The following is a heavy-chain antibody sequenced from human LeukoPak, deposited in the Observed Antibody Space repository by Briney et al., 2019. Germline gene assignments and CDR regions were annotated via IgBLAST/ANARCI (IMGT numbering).Heavy chain of an antibody. V-gene: IGHV4-34*01. J-gene: IGHJ5*02. CDR3: ARGENDFWSGYYTRTFDP. Sequence: PSETLSLTCTVSGGSISSYYWSWIRQPPGKGLEWIGEINHCGSTNYNPSLKSRATISVDTSKNQFSLKLSSVTAADTAVYYCARGENDFWSGYYTRTFDPWGQGTLVTVSS. CDR1: GGSISSYY. CDR2: INHCGST. D-gene: IGHD3-3*01.